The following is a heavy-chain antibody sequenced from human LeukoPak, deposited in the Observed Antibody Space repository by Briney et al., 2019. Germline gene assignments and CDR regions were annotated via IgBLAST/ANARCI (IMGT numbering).Heavy chain of an antibody. J-gene: IGHJ4*02. CDR2: ISYDGSNK. V-gene: IGHV3-30*04. Sequence: AGGSLRLSCAASGFTFSSYAMHWGRQAPGKGLEWVAVISYDGSNKYYADSVKGRFTISRDNSKNTLYLQMNSLRAEDTAVYYCARDGWQWLSNLPDYWGQGTLVTVSS. CDR1: GFTFSSYA. D-gene: IGHD6-19*01. CDR3: ARDGWQWLSNLPDY.